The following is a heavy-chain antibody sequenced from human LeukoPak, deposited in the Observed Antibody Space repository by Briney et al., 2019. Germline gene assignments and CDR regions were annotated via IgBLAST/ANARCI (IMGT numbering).Heavy chain of an antibody. D-gene: IGHD2-2*01. V-gene: IGHV4-34*01. CDR3: AREYQLPYYYYYYYMDV. J-gene: IGHJ6*03. CDR2: INHSGST. CDR1: GGSFSGYY. Sequence: SETLSLTCAVYGGSFSGYYWSWIRQPPGKGLEWIGEINHSGSTNYNPSLKSRVTISVDTSKNQFSLKLSSVTAADTAVYYCAREYQLPYYYYYYYMDVWGKGTTVTVSS.